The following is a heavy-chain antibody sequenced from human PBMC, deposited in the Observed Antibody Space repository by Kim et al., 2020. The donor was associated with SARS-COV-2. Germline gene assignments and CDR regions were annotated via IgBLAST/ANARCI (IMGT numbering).Heavy chain of an antibody. D-gene: IGHD4-17*01. V-gene: IGHV4-59*01. CDR2: IYYSGST. Sequence: SETLSLTCTVSGGSISSYYWSWIRQPPGKGLEWIGYIYYSGSTNYNPSLKSRVTISVDTSKNQFSLKLSSVTAADTAVYYCARERGSYGDYFDPWGQGTL. J-gene: IGHJ5*02. CDR1: GGSISSYY. CDR3: ARERGSYGDYFDP.